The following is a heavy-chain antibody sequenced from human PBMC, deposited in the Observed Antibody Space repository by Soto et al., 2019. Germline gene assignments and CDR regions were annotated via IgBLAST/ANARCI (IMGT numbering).Heavy chain of an antibody. V-gene: IGHV3-7*01. CDR2: IKHDASET. J-gene: IGHJ4*02. CDR3: ARGSDFWSGDPALFDY. Sequence: EGQLVASGGGLVQPGGSLRLSCAASGFTFSAYWMSWVLQAPGKGLEWVANIKHDASETYYVYSVKGGLTISRDNANARSSLYLQMNSLRVEDTAVYYCARGSDFWSGDPALFDYGGQRTLVTVSS. CDR1: GFTFSAYW. D-gene: IGHD3-3*01.